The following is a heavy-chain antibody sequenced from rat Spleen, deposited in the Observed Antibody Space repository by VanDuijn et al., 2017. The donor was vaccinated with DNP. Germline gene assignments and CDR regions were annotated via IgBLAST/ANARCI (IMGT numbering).Heavy chain of an antibody. V-gene: IGHV5-46*01. CDR2: INTNGGSP. CDR3: TTLNFYASLAEYFDY. CDR1: GFTFSSFP. D-gene: IGHD1-12*01. Sequence: EVQLVESGGDLVQPGRSLKLSCVASGFTFSSFPMAWVRQAPTTGLEWVASINTNGGSPYYRDSLKGRFTVSRDNAKNTLYLQMDSLRSEDTATYYCTTLNFYASLAEYFDYWGQGVMVTVSS. J-gene: IGHJ2*01.